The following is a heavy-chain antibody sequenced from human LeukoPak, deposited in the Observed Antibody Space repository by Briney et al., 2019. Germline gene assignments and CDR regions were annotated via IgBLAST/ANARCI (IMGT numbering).Heavy chain of an antibody. CDR2: INPSGGST. CDR1: GYTFTSYY. D-gene: IGHD3-10*01. J-gene: IGHJ5*02. V-gene: IGHV1-46*01. CDR3: AREHVCRGFGELLSNNWFDP. Sequence: GASVKVSCXASGYTFTSYYMHWVRQAPGQGLEWMGIINPSGGSTSYAQKFQGRVTMTRDTSTSTVYMELSSLRSEDTAVYYCAREHVCRGFGELLSNNWFDPWGQGTLVTVSS.